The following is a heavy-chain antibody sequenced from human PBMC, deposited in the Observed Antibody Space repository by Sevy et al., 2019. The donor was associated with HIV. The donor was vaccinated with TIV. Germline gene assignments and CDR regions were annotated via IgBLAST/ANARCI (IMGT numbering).Heavy chain of an antibody. J-gene: IGHJ4*02. V-gene: IGHV3-21*01. CDR1: GFTFSSYS. D-gene: IGHD6-13*01. CDR2: ISSSSSYI. CDR3: ARESGSSSWNPLGY. Sequence: GGSLRLSCAASGFTFSSYSMNWVRQAPGKGLEWVSSISSSSSYIYYADSVKGRFTISRDNAKNSLYLQMNSLRAEDKAVYYCARESGSSSWNPLGYWGQGPLVTVSS.